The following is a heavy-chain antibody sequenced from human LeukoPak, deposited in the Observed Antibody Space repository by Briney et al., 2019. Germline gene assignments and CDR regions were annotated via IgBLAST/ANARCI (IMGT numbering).Heavy chain of an antibody. J-gene: IGHJ4*02. V-gene: IGHV3-73*01. CDR1: GFTFSGSA. D-gene: IGHD3-22*01. Sequence: GGSLRLSCAASGFTFSGSAMHWVRQASGKGLEWVGRIRSKANSYATAYAASVKGRFTISRDDSKNTAYLQMNSLKTEDTAVYYCTRQIDSSGYYPLDYWGQGTLVTVSS. CDR3: TRQIDSSGYYPLDY. CDR2: IRSKANSYAT.